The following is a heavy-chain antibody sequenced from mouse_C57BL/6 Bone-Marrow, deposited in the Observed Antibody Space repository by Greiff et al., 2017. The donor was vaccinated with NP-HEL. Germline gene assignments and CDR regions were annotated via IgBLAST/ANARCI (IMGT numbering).Heavy chain of an antibody. CDR3: TFYYGFYFDY. CDR2: IDPENGDT. D-gene: IGHD2-2*01. V-gene: IGHV14-4*01. J-gene: IGHJ2*01. Sequence: DVRLVESGAELVRPGASVKLSCTASGFNIKDDYMHWVKQRPEQGLEWIGWIDPENGDTAYASKFQGKATITADTSSNTAYLQLSSLTSEDTAVYYCTFYYGFYFDYWGQGTTLTVSS. CDR1: GFNIKDDY.